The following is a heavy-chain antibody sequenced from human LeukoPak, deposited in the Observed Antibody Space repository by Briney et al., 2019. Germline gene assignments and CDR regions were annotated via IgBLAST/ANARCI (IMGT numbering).Heavy chain of an antibody. D-gene: IGHD3-22*01. CDR2: IYSGGTT. Sequence: GGSLRLSCAASGFTVSSNYMSWVRQAPGKGLEWVSVIYSGGTTYYADSVKGRFTISRDNSKNTLYLQMNSLRAEDTVVYYCARDRNSRGSYWYFDLWGRGTLVTVSS. CDR3: ARDRNSRGSYWYFDL. CDR1: GFTVSSNY. V-gene: IGHV3-53*01. J-gene: IGHJ2*01.